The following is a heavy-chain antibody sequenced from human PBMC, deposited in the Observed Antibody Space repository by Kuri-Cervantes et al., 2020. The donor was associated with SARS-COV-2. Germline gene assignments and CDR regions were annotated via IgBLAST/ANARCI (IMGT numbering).Heavy chain of an antibody. Sequence: SETLSLTCTVSDGSISSYCWSWIRQPPGKGLEWVGYIYHNGSTNYNLSLNSRVTITINTSKNQFALRLSTVTAADTAVYYCARGGTYYYDRSGFDWFDPWGQGTLVTVSS. CDR1: DGSISSYC. CDR3: ARGGTYYYDRSGFDWFDP. J-gene: IGHJ5*02. V-gene: IGHV4-59*01. CDR2: IYHNGST. D-gene: IGHD3-22*01.